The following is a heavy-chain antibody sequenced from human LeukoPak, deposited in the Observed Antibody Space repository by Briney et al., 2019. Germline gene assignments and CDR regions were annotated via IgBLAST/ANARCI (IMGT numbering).Heavy chain of an antibody. D-gene: IGHD3-16*01. Sequence: GASVKVSCKASGYTFTGYYMHWVRQAPGQGLEWMGWINPNSGGTNYAQKFQGRVTMTRDTSISTAYMELSRLRSDDTAVYYCGKGGVALSYYGMDVWGQGTTVTVSS. CDR3: GKGGVALSYYGMDV. CDR1: GYTFTGYY. J-gene: IGHJ6*02. V-gene: IGHV1-2*02. CDR2: INPNSGGT.